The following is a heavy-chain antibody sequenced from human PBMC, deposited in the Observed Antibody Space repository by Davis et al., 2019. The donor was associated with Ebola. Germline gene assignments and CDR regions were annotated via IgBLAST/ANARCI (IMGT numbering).Heavy chain of an antibody. D-gene: IGHD6-6*01. CDR2: INPNSGGT. J-gene: IGHJ4*02. CDR3: ARPGPRGHSSSSTYFDY. CDR1: GYTFTGYY. Sequence: ASVKVSCKASGYTFTGYYMHWVRQAPGQGLEWMGWINPNSGGTNYAQKFQGRVTMTRDTSISTAYMELSRLRSDDTAVYYCARPGPRGHSSSSTYFDYWGQGTLVTVSS. V-gene: IGHV1-2*02.